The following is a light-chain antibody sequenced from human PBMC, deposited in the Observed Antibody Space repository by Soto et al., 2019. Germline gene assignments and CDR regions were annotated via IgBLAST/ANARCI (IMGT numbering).Light chain of an antibody. V-gene: IGKV1-39*01. CDR1: QDINKY. Sequence: DIQMTQSPSSLSAAVGDRVTITCRASQDINKYLNWYHQTPGKAPKLLIFSTSTLYSGVPSRFSGSRSGTDFTLTISSLQPEDCATYDCQQSYSSAYTFGQGTKVEIK. J-gene: IGKJ2*01. CDR2: STS. CDR3: QQSYSSAYT.